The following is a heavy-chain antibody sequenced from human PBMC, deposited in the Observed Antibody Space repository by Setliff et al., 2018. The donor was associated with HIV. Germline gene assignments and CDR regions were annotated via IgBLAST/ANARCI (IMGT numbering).Heavy chain of an antibody. J-gene: IGHJ6*02. Sequence: SETLSLTCTVSGGSISSSSYYWGWIRQPPGKGLEWIGYIYHSGSTYYNPSLKSRVTISIDRSKNQFSLNLNSVTAADTAVYYCARGLSVYSYANVYYYHGMDVWGQGTTVTVSS. V-gene: IGHV4-39*07. CDR1: GGSISSSSYY. CDR2: IYHSGST. D-gene: IGHD5-18*01. CDR3: ARGLSVYSYANVYYYHGMDV.